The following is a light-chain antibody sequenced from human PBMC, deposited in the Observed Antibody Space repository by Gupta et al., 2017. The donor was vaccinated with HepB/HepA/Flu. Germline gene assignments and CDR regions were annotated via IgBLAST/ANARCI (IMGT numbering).Light chain of an antibody. Sequence: EIVMTQSPVTLSVSPGERATLSCRTSQSVNSDLAWYQQKPGQAPRLLIYGASTRATAFPARFSGSGSGTEFTLTSNSLQSEDFAVYYWRQYNNWYTFGQGTKLEIK. CDR2: GAS. V-gene: IGKV3-15*01. CDR3: RQYNNWYT. CDR1: QSVNSD. J-gene: IGKJ2*01.